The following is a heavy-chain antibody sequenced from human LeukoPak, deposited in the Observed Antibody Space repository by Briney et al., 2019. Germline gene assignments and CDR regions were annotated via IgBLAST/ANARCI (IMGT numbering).Heavy chain of an antibody. CDR2: IYYSGST. CDR1: VGSISSYY. D-gene: IGHD3-9*01. J-gene: IGHJ3*02. V-gene: IGHV4-59*01. CDR3: ARGVARRPYYDSLTGCNAFHI. Sequence: WETLSLTCTVSVGSISSYYWSWIRQPPGKGLEWIGYIYYSGSTNYNPSLKSRVTISVDTSKNQFSLKLSSVTAADTAVYYCARGVARRPYYDSLTGCNAFHIWGQGTMVTVSS.